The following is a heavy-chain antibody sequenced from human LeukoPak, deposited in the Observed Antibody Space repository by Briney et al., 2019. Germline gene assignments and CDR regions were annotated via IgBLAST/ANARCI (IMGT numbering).Heavy chain of an antibody. CDR3: TRDRRDGYNYVDY. V-gene: IGHV4-59*01. CDR2: ISYSGST. J-gene: IGHJ4*02. D-gene: IGHD5-24*01. Sequence: SGTLSLTCTVSGGSISNYYWSWIRQPPGKGLEWIGYISYSGSTDYNPSLKSRVTMSVDTSKNQFSLKLNSVTPADTAIYYCTRDRRDGYNYVDYWGQGTLVTVSS. CDR1: GGSISNYY.